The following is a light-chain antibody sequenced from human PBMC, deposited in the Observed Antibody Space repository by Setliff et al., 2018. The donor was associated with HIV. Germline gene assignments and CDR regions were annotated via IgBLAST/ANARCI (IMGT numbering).Light chain of an antibody. CDR1: SSDFGGYNY. V-gene: IGLV2-11*01. CDR3: CSYAGSYKV. J-gene: IGLJ1*01. CDR2: DVS. Sequence: QSALTQPRSVSGSPGQSVTISCTGTSSDFGGYNYVSWYQQHPGKALKLMIYDVSKRPSGVPDRFSGSKSGNTASLTISGLQAEDEADYYCCSYAGSYKVFGTGTKVTVL.